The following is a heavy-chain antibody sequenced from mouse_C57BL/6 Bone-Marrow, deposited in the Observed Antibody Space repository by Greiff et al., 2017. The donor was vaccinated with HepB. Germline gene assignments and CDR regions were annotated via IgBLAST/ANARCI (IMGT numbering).Heavy chain of an antibody. CDR1: GYTFTSYG. CDR3: AHYYGSPRFDY. J-gene: IGHJ2*01. V-gene: IGHV1-81*01. D-gene: IGHD1-1*01. Sequence: VKLQESGAELARPGASVKLSCKASGYTFTSYGISWVKQRTGQGLEWIGEIYPRSGNTYYNEKFKGKATLTADKSSSTAYMELRSLTSEDSAVYFCAHYYGSPRFDYWGQGTTLTVSS. CDR2: IYPRSGNT.